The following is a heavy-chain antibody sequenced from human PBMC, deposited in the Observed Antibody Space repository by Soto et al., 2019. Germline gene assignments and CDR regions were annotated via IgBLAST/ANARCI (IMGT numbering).Heavy chain of an antibody. J-gene: IGHJ6*02. V-gene: IGHV3-30*18. CDR2: ISYDGSNK. Sequence: GGSLRLSCAASGFTFSSYGMHWVRQAPGKGLEWVAVISYDGSNKYYADSVKGRFTISRDNSKNTLYLQMNSLRAEDTAVYYCAKTEVCSTSCPYYYYYGMDVWGQGTTVTVSS. CDR1: GFTFSSYG. D-gene: IGHD2-2*01. CDR3: AKTEVCSTSCPYYYYYGMDV.